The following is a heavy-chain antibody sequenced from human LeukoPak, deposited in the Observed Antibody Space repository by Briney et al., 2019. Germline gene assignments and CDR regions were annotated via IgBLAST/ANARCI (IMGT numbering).Heavy chain of an antibody. CDR1: EFSVGSNY. CDR3: ARGTLYGDYPSY. CDR2: IYSGGST. D-gene: IGHD4-17*01. V-gene: IGHV3-66*01. Sequence: GGSLRLSCAASEFSVGSNYMTWVRQAPGKGLEWVSLIYSGGSTYYADSVKGRFTISRDDSKNTLYLQMNSLRAEDTAVYYCARGTLYGDYPSYWGQGTLVTVSS. J-gene: IGHJ4*02.